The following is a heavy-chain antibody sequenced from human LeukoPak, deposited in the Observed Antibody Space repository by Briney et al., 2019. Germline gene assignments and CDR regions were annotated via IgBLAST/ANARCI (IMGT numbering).Heavy chain of an antibody. D-gene: IGHD5-12*01. J-gene: IGHJ3*02. CDR2: INSDGSST. CDR1: GFNFGSYS. Sequence: GGSLRLSCAASGFNFGSYSMTWVRQAPGKGLVWVSRINSDGSSTTYADSVKGRFTISRDNAKNTLYLQMNSLRAEDTAVYYCARDRGYDNAFDIWGQGTMVTVSS. CDR3: ARDRGYDNAFDI. V-gene: IGHV3-74*01.